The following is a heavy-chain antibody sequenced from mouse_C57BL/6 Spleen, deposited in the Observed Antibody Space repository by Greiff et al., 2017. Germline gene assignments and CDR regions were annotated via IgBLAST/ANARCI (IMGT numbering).Heavy chain of an antibody. CDR3: ARKDCYGSRGAMDY. V-gene: IGHV1-42*01. D-gene: IGHD1-1*01. Sequence: VQLQQSGPELVKPGASVKISCKASGYSFTGYYMNWVKQSPEKSLEWIGGSNPSTGGTTYNQKFKAKATLTVGKSSSTAYMQLKSLTSEDSAVYYCARKDCYGSRGAMDYWGQGTSVTVSS. J-gene: IGHJ4*01. CDR2: SNPSTGGT. CDR1: GYSFTGYY.